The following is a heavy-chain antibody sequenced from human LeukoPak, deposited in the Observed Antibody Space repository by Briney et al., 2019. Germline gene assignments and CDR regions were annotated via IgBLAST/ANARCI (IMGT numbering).Heavy chain of an antibody. V-gene: IGHV4-39*01. J-gene: IGHJ4*02. CDR1: GGSISSGSYY. Sequence: SETLSLTCTVSGGSISSGSYYWGWIRQPPGKGLEWIGSIYYSGSTYYNPSLKSRVTMSVDTSKNQFSLKLSSVTAADTAVYYCARLREYVWGSYRTFHFDYWGQGTLVTVSS. CDR2: IYYSGST. D-gene: IGHD3-16*02. CDR3: ARLREYVWGSYRTFHFDY.